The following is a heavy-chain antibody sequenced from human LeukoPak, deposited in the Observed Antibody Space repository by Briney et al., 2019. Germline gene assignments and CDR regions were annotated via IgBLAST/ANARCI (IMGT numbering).Heavy chain of an antibody. D-gene: IGHD6-19*01. CDR1: GGTFSSYA. V-gene: IGHV1-69*05. Sequence: ASVKVSCKASGGTFSSYAISWVRQAPGQGLEWMGGIIPIFGTANYAQKFQGRVTMTRDTSISTAYMELSRLRSDDTAVYYCARDREQWLFDYWGQGTLVTVSS. CDR2: IIPIFGTA. CDR3: ARDREQWLFDY. J-gene: IGHJ4*02.